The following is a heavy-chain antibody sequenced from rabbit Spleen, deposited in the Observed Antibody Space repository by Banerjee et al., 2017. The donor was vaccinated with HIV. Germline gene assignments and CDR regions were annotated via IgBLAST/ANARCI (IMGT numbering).Heavy chain of an antibody. CDR2: INIVTGKS. CDR3: AKSDAAGSWSLDL. D-gene: IGHD4-2*01. J-gene: IGHJ3*01. CDR1: GVSLNDKDV. Sequence: EQLEESGGGLVKPEGSLTLTCKASGVSLNDKDVMCWVRQAPGKGLEWIACINIVTGKSVYASWAKGRFIMSRTSSTTVTLQMTSLTAADTATYFCAKSDAAGSWSLDLWGPGTLVTVS. V-gene: IGHV1S45*01.